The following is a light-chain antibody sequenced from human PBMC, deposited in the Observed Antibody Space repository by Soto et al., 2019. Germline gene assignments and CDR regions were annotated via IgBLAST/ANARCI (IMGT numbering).Light chain of an antibody. V-gene: IGLV2-11*01. J-gene: IGLJ2*01. CDR3: CSYAGSSTHVV. CDR1: SSDVGGYDY. CDR2: DVT. Sequence: QSALTQPRSVSGSPGQSVTISCTGTSSDVGGYDYVSWCQQHPGKAPKLLIYDVTRRPSGVPDRFSGSKSGNTASLTISGLQAEDEADYYCCSYAGSSTHVVFGGGTKLTVL.